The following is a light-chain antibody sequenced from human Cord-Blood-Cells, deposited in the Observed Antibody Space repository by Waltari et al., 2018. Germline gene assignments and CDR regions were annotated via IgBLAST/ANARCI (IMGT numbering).Light chain of an antibody. CDR3: CSYAGSSTYVV. CDR1: SRDVGSYNL. Sequence: QSALTQPASVSGSPGQSIPISCTGTSRDVGSYNLVPWYQQHPGKAPKLMIYEGSKRPSGVSNRFSGSKSGNTASLTISGLQAEDEADYYCCSYAGSSTYVVFGGGTKLTVL. CDR2: EGS. V-gene: IGLV2-23*01. J-gene: IGLJ2*01.